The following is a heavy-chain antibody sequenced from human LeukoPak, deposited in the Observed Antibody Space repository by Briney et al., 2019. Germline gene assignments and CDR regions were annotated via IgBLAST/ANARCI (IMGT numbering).Heavy chain of an antibody. CDR3: AKGDYYFDY. CDR2: ISGSGGST. J-gene: IGHJ4*02. Sequence: GGSLRLSCAASGFTFSSYAMSWVRQTPGKGLEWVSVISGSGGSTYYADSVKGRFTISRDNSKNTLYLQMNSLRADDTAVYYCAKGDYYFDYWGQGTLVTVSS. D-gene: IGHD3/OR15-3a*01. CDR1: GFTFSSYA. V-gene: IGHV3-23*01.